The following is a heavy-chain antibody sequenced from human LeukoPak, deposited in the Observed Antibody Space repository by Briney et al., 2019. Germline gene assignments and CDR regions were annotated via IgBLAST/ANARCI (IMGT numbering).Heavy chain of an antibody. J-gene: IGHJ4*02. D-gene: IGHD5-18*01. CDR3: ARADGGYSYGRYY. Sequence: GGSLRLSCAASGFTFSSYEMNWVRQAPGKGLDWVSYISSSGSTIYYADSVKGRFTISRDNAKNSLYLQMNSLRAEDTAVYYCARADGGYSYGRYYWGQGTLVTVSS. CDR2: ISSSGSTI. CDR1: GFTFSSYE. V-gene: IGHV3-48*03.